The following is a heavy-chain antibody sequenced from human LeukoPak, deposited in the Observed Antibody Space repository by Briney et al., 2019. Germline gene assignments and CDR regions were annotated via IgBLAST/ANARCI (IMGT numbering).Heavy chain of an antibody. CDR2: IYHSGST. V-gene: IGHV4-38-2*02. J-gene: IGHJ4*02. CDR1: GYSISSGYY. Sequence: SETLSLTCTVSGYSISSGYYWGWIRQPPGKGLEWIGSIYHSGSTYYNPSLKSRVTISVDTSKNQFSLKLSSVTAADPAVYYCASTRLYSGSYYNFDYWGQGTLVTVSS. D-gene: IGHD1-26*01. CDR3: ASTRLYSGSYYNFDY.